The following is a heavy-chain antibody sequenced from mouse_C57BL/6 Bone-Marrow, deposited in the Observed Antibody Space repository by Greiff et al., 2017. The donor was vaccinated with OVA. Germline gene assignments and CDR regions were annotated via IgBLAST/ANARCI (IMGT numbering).Heavy chain of an antibody. CDR3: ASEDCSSYAMDY. CDR1: GYSITSGYY. V-gene: IGHV3-6*01. CDR2: ISYDGSN. J-gene: IGHJ4*01. D-gene: IGHD1-1*01. Sequence: EVKLQESGPGLVKPSQSLSLTCSVTGYSITSGYYWNWIRQFPGNKLEWMGYISYDGSNNYNPSLKNRISITRDTSKNQFFLKLNSVTTEDTATYYCASEDCSSYAMDYWGQGTSVTVAS.